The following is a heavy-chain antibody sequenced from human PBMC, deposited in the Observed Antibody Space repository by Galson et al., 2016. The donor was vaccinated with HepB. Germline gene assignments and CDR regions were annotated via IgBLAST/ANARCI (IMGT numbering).Heavy chain of an antibody. V-gene: IGHV4-4*02. Sequence: ETLSLTCAVSGGSISRSNWRSWVRQIPGKGLEWIGQIYHSGSSNYNPSLKSRVTISVDKSNNQFSLNLRSVTAADTAVYYCASYYDNDYWYFDLWGPGTLISVSS. CDR2: IYHSGSS. D-gene: IGHD3-22*01. CDR3: ASYYDNDYWYFDL. CDR1: GGSISRSNW. J-gene: IGHJ2*01.